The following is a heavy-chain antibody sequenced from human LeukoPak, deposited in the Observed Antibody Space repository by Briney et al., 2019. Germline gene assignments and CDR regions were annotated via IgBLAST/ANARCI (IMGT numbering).Heavy chain of an antibody. J-gene: IGHJ4*02. CDR1: GFTFSSYE. V-gene: IGHV3-30*04. Sequence: GGSLRLSCAASGFTFSSYEMNWVRQAPGKGLEWVAVISYDGSNKYYADSVKGRFTISRDNSKNTLYLQMNSLRAEDTAVYYCARGVAAFDYWGQGTLVTVSS. CDR2: ISYDGSNK. D-gene: IGHD6-6*01. CDR3: ARGVAAFDY.